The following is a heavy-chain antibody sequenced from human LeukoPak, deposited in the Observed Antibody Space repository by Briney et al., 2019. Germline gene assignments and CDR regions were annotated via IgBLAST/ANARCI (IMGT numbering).Heavy chain of an antibody. D-gene: IGHD3-9*01. V-gene: IGHV3-23*01. CDR2: ISGSGANT. CDR1: GFTFSTYA. Sequence: GSLRLSWAASGFTFSTYAMSRVRQAPGKGLEWGATISGSGANTYYAASVRGRFTISRDNSKNTLYLHMSSLRAEETAVYYCAKERAGYPNPHYFDYWGQGPLVTVSS. CDR3: AKERAGYPNPHYFDY. J-gene: IGHJ4*02.